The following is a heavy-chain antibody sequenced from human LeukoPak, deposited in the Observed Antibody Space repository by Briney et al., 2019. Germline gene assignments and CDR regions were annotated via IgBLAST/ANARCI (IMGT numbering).Heavy chain of an antibody. CDR2: INPSGGST. CDR3: ARDQVGATMVDY. J-gene: IGHJ4*02. V-gene: IGHV1-46*01. D-gene: IGHD1-26*01. Sequence: ASVKVSCKASGYTFTSYYMHWVRQAPGQGLEWMGIINPSGGSTSYAQKFQGRVTMARDTSTSTVYMELSSLRSDDTAVYYCARDQVGATMVDYWGQGTLVTVSS. CDR1: GYTFTSYY.